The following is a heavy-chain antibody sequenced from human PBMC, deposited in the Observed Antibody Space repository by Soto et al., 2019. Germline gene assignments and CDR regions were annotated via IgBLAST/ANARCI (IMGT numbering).Heavy chain of an antibody. J-gene: IGHJ4*02. CDR1: GASIRSSACY. Sequence: PSETLSLTCTVSGASIRSSACYWGWIRQPPGKGLESIANIYYDGSTYYSPSLKSRVTISVDTSKNQFSLKLNSVTAADTAVYYCARDGSERPATYWGQGILVTVSS. V-gene: IGHV4-39*07. CDR2: IYYDGST. D-gene: IGHD3-10*01. CDR3: ARDGSERPATY.